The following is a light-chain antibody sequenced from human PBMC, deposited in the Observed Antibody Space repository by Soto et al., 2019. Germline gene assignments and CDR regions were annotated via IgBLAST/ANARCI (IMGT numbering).Light chain of an antibody. Sequence: QSVLTQPASVSGSPGQSITISCTGTSSDVGGYNYVSWYQLHPGKAPKLIIYEVSNRPSGVSNRFSGSKSGNTASLTISGLLSEDEADYYCATWDDSLSGPVFGGGTKVTVL. CDR1: SSDVGGYNY. V-gene: IGLV2-14*01. CDR2: EVS. J-gene: IGLJ2*01. CDR3: ATWDDSLSGPV.